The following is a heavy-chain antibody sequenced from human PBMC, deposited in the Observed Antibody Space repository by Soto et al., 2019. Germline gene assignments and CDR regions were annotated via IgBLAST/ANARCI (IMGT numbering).Heavy chain of an antibody. CDR1: GGTFSSYA. CDR3: ARDHRSLGAFDI. Sequence: QVQLVQSGAEVKKPGSSVKVSCKASGGTFSSYAISWVRQAPGQGLEWMRGIIPFFGTANYAQKFQGRVTITADKSTSAAYRELSSLRSEDTAVYYCARDHRSLGAFDIWGQGTMVTVSS. J-gene: IGHJ3*02. CDR2: IIPFFGTA. D-gene: IGHD3-16*01. V-gene: IGHV1-69*06.